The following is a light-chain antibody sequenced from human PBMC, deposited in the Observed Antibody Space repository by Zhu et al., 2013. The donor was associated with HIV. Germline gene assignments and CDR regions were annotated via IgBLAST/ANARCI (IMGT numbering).Light chain of an antibody. CDR3: CSYAGKNIVV. CDR2: EGT. V-gene: IGLV2-23*01. CDR1: NSDVGSYNLVSYNL. Sequence: QSALTQPASVSGSPGQSITISCTGTNSDVGSYNLVSYNLVSWYQQHPGKAPKLMIYEGTKRPSGTSNRFSGSKSGNTASLTISGLQAEDEADYYCCSYAGKNIVVFAGGTRLTVL. J-gene: IGLJ2*01.